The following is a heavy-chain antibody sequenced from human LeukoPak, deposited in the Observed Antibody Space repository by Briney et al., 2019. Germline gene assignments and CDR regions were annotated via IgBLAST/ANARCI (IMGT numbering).Heavy chain of an antibody. CDR3: ARGDRYFVANDY. V-gene: IGHV4-59*08. CDR1: GGSISSYY. CDR2: IYYSGST. Sequence: PSETLSLTCTVSGGSISSYYWSWIRQPPGKGLEWIGYIYYSGSTNYNPSLKSRVTISVDTSKNQFSLKLSSVTAADTAVYYCARGDRYFVANDYWGQGTLVTVSS. J-gene: IGHJ4*02. D-gene: IGHD3-9*01.